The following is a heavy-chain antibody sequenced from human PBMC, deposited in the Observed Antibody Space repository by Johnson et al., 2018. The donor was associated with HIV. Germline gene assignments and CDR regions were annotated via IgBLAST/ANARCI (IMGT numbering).Heavy chain of an antibody. CDR3: ARDPGGGALDS. CDR1: GFTFSDTW. J-gene: IGHJ3*02. CDR2: IETNGNIK. Sequence: VQLVESGGGLVQPGGSLRLSCAASGFTFSDTWMAWVRQPPGRGLEWVALIETNGNIKNYVDSVKGRFTVSRDNANNSWYLQMHSLKADDTAVYYCARDPGGGALDSWGQGTVVTVSS. V-gene: IGHV3-7*05. D-gene: IGHD3-16*01.